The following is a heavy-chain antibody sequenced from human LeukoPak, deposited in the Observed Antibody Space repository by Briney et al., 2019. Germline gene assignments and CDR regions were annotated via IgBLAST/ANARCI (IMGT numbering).Heavy chain of an antibody. D-gene: IGHD6-19*01. Sequence: GRSLRLSCAASGFTFADYAMHWVRQAPGKGLEWVSGISWNSGSIGYADSVKGRFTISRDNAKNSLYLQMNSLRAEDTALYYCAKDILYSSGWYGFDYWGQGTLVTVSS. CDR3: AKDILYSSGWYGFDY. J-gene: IGHJ4*02. CDR1: GFTFADYA. CDR2: ISWNSGSI. V-gene: IGHV3-9*01.